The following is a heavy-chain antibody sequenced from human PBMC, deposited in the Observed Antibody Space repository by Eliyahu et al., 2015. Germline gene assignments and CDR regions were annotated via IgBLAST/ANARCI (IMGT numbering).Heavy chain of an antibody. CDR2: IYYSGST. Sequence: QLQLQESGPGLVKPSETLSLTCTVSGGSISSSSYYWGWIRQPPGKGLEWIGSIYYSGSTYYNPSLKSRVTISVDTSKNQFSLKLSSVTAADTAVYYCATEAPYSSGLPPGFDYWGQGTLVTVSS. D-gene: IGHD6-19*01. J-gene: IGHJ4*02. CDR3: ATEAPYSSGLPPGFDY. CDR1: GGSISSSSYY. V-gene: IGHV4-39*07.